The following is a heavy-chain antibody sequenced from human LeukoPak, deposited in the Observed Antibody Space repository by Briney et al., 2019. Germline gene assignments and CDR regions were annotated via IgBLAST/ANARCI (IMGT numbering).Heavy chain of an antibody. CDR2: IYYSGST. V-gene: IGHV4-59*01. CDR1: GGSISSCY. D-gene: IGHD2-2*01. Sequence: PSETLSLTCTVSGGSISSCYWSWIRQPPGKGLEWIGYIYYSGSTNYNPSLKSRVTISVDTSKNQFSLKLSSVTAADTAVYYCARLNPRYCSSTSCRRDYYYGMDVWGQGTTVTVSS. CDR3: ARLNPRYCSSTSCRRDYYYGMDV. J-gene: IGHJ6*02.